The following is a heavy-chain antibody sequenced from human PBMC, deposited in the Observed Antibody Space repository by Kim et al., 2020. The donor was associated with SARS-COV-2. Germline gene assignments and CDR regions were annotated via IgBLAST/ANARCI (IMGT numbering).Heavy chain of an antibody. CDR1: GFTFSSYA. D-gene: IGHD5-18*01. CDR3: ARDPEVRGYSYGYVDY. Sequence: GGSLRLSCEASGFTFSSYAMHWVRQAPGKGLEWVAVTSNDGSNKYYADSVKGRFTISRDNSKTTLYLQMNSLSAEDTAVYYCARDPEVRGYSYGYVDYWGQGTLVTVSS. J-gene: IGHJ4*02. V-gene: IGHV3-30-3*01. CDR2: TSNDGSNK.